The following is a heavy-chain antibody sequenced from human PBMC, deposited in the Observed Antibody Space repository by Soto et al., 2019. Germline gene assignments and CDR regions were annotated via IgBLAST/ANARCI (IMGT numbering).Heavy chain of an antibody. CDR2: IATGNGNT. J-gene: IGHJ4*02. D-gene: IGHD2-15*01. CDR1: GYTFTDYA. Sequence: ASVKVSCKTSGYTFTDYAIHWVRQAPGQGLEWLGWIATGNGNTKFSQNFQGRVSITRDTSATTDYMELTSLRSEDTAVYYCARESRRMWTPDSWGQGTLVTVSS. V-gene: IGHV1-3*04. CDR3: ARESRRMWTPDS.